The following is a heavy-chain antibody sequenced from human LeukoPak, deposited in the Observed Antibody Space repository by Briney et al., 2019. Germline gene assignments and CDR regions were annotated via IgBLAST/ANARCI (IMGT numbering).Heavy chain of an antibody. V-gene: IGHV3-7*01. CDR2: IKQDGSEK. J-gene: IGHJ4*02. D-gene: IGHD6-19*01. CDR1: GFTFSSYW. Sequence: PGGSLRLSCVASGFTFSSYWMSWVRQAPGKGLEWVANIKQDGSEKYYVDSVKGRFTISRDNAKKSLYLQMNSLRAEDTAVYYCATIAVAETDVDYWGQGTLVTVSS. CDR3: ATIAVAETDVDY.